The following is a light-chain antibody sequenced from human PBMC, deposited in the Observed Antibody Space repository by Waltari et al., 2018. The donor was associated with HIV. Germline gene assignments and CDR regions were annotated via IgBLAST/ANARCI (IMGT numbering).Light chain of an antibody. CDR3: QQYNNVPQT. CDR2: GAS. CDR1: QGIGSY. J-gene: IGKJ1*01. Sequence: DIQMTQSPSSLSASVGDRVTITCRASQGIGSYLAWYRHKPGKAPDLLIYGASNLQSGVSSRFSGSGSETNFTLTTTNLQPEDVATYYCQQYNNVPQTFGQGTTVEI. V-gene: IGKV1-27*01.